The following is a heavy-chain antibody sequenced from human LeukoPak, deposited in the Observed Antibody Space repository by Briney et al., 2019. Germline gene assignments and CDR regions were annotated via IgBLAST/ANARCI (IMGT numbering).Heavy chain of an antibody. J-gene: IGHJ5*02. V-gene: IGHV3-30*18. CDR1: GFPFSSYG. Sequence: GGSLRLSCAASGFPFSSYGMHWVRQAPGKGLEWVAVISYDGSNKYSADSVKGRFTISRDNSKNTLYLQMNSLRAEDTAVYYCAKDRWADYLSGGGFDPWGQGTLATVSS. D-gene: IGHD3-10*01. CDR2: ISYDGSNK. CDR3: AKDRWADYLSGGGFDP.